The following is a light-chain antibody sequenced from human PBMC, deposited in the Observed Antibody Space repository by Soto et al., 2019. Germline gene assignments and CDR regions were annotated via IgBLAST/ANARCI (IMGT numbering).Light chain of an antibody. Sequence: EIVLTQSPATLSLSRGEGASLSCRASQSVSSKLAWYQQKPGQAPRLLIYAASTRATDIPARFSGSGSGTEFTLTISSLQSEDFAIYYCQQYNNWPITFGQGTRLEIK. J-gene: IGKJ5*01. CDR1: QSVSSK. V-gene: IGKV3-15*01. CDR2: AAS. CDR3: QQYNNWPIT.